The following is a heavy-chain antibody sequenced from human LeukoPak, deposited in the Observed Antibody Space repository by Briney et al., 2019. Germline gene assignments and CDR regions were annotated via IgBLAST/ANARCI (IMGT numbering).Heavy chain of an antibody. Sequence: TGGSLRLTCAASGFTFSSYWMSWVRQAPGKGLEWVANIKRDGSEKYYVDSVKGRFTISRDNAKNSLYLQMNSLRAEDTAVYYCARDKLWFGVLSLNFDYWGQGTLVTVSS. V-gene: IGHV3-7*01. D-gene: IGHD3-10*01. CDR2: IKRDGSEK. J-gene: IGHJ4*02. CDR3: ARDKLWFGVLSLNFDY. CDR1: GFTFSSYW.